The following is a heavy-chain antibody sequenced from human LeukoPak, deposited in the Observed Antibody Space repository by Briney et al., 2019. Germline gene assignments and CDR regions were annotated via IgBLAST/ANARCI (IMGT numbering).Heavy chain of an antibody. Sequence: GESLKISCKGSGYSFTSYWIGWVRQMPGKGLEWMGIIYPGDSESKYSPSSQGQVTISADKSISTAYLQWSSLKASDTAMYYCARILYVDIVTIDFYYYGMDVWGQGTTVTVSS. V-gene: IGHV5-51*01. CDR2: IYPGDSES. J-gene: IGHJ6*02. D-gene: IGHD5-12*01. CDR3: ARILYVDIVTIDFYYYGMDV. CDR1: GYSFTSYW.